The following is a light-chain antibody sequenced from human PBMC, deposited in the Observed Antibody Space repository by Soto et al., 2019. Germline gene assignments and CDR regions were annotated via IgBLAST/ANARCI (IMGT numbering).Light chain of an antibody. CDR1: QSLTSRY. CDR3: QQYHSSPRT. CDR2: GTS. J-gene: IGKJ1*01. V-gene: IGKV3-20*01. Sequence: EIELTQSPGTLSLSPAERDTLSXXASQSLTSRYLAWYRQKPGQAPRXFIYGTSSRATGSPDRFSGSGAGTDFTLTISRLEPEDFAVYYCQQYHSSPRTFGQGTKVDIK.